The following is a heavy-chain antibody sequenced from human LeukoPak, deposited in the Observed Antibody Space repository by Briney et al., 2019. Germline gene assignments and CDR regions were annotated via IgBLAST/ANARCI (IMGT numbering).Heavy chain of an antibody. Sequence: PGGSLRLSCAASGFTFSSYAMHWVRQAPGEGLEWVAVISYDGSNKYCADSVKGRFTISRDNSKNTPYLQMNSLRAEDTAVYYCAKLLTGGYNSGQNDYWGQGILVTVSS. CDR3: AKLLTGGYNSGQNDY. D-gene: IGHD5-18*01. J-gene: IGHJ4*02. CDR1: GFTFSSYA. V-gene: IGHV3-30*04. CDR2: ISYDGSNK.